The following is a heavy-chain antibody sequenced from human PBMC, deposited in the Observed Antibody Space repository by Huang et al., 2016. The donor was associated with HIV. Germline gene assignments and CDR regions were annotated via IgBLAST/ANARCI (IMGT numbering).Heavy chain of an antibody. J-gene: IGHJ5*02. Sequence: QLQLQESGPGLVKPSETLSLTCTVSGGSVSSTNYYSGWIRQPPGKGLEGIGAIYYTRNNSYNPSLKGRVTIAVDTSKNQFYLKVASVHAADTALCDCARPPGSGIIGGWFDPWGQGALVTVSS. CDR3: ARPPGSGIIGGWFDP. D-gene: IGHD3-10*01. CDR1: GGSVSSTNYY. CDR2: IYYTRNN. V-gene: IGHV4-39*01.